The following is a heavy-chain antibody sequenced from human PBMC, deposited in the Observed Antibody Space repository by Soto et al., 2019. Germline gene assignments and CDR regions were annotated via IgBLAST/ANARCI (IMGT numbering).Heavy chain of an antibody. J-gene: IGHJ5*02. CDR1: GGSFSGYY. D-gene: IGHD3-3*01. CDR3: ARGLRYDFWSGYLPGWFDP. V-gene: IGHV4-34*01. CDR2: INHSGST. Sequence: SETVSLTCAVYGGSFSGYYWSWIRQPPGKGLEWIGEINHSGSTNYNPSLKSRVTISVDTSKNQFSLKLSSVTAADTAVYYCARGLRYDFWSGYLPGWFDPWGQGTLVTVSS.